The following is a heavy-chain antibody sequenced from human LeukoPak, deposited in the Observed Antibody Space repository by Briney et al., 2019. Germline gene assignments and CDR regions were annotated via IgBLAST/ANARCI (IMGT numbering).Heavy chain of an antibody. Sequence: SQTLSLTCAVYGGSFSGYYWSWIRQPPGKGLEWIGEINHSGSTNYNPSLKSRVTISVDTSKNQFSLKLSSVTAADTAVYYCARGLAYYYDSTSDYWGQGTLVTVSS. CDR1: GGSFSGYY. J-gene: IGHJ4*02. D-gene: IGHD3-22*01. V-gene: IGHV4-34*01. CDR2: INHSGST. CDR3: ARGLAYYYDSTSDY.